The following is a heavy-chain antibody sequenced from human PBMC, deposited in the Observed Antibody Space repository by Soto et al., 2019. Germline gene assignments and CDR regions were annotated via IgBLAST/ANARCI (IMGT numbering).Heavy chain of an antibody. CDR1: GYSFTSYW. CDR3: ARQHYDFWSGYYSYYYYGMDV. CDR2: IYPGDSDT. J-gene: IGHJ6*02. V-gene: IGHV5-51*01. Sequence: LGESLKISCKGSGYSFTSYWIGWVRQMPGKGLEWMGIIYPGDSDTRYSPSFQGQVTISADKSISTAYLQWSSLKASDTAMYYCARQHYDFWSGYYSYYYYGMDVWGQGTTVTVSS. D-gene: IGHD3-3*01.